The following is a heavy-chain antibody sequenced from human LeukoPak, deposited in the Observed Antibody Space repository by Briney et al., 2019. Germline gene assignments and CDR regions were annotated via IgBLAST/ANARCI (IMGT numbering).Heavy chain of an antibody. CDR2: ISGSGGST. J-gene: IGHJ5*02. CDR3: AKLYGDYGGWFDP. CDR1: GFTFSSYW. V-gene: IGHV3-23*01. D-gene: IGHD4-17*01. Sequence: PGGSLRLSCEASGFTFSSYWMNWARQAPGKGLEWVSAISGSGGSTYYADSVKGRFTISRDNSKNTLYLQMNSLRAEDTAVYYCAKLYGDYGGWFDPWGQGTLVTVSS.